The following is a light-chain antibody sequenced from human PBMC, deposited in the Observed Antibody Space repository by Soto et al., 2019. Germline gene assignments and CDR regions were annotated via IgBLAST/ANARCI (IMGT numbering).Light chain of an antibody. J-gene: IGKJ1*01. CDR2: AAS. Sequence: DIQMTQSPSTLPASVGDRVTITCRASQSISNWLAWYQQKPGKAPKLLIYAASSLQSGVPSRFSGSGSGTDFTLTISSLQPEDFATYYCQQYHRYSRTFGQGTKVDIK. CDR1: QSISNW. V-gene: IGKV1-5*01. CDR3: QQYHRYSRT.